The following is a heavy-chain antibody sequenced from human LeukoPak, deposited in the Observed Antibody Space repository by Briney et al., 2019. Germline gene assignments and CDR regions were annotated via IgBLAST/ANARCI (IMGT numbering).Heavy chain of an antibody. CDR2: ISYDGSNK. CDR1: GFTFSNYG. D-gene: IGHD5-12*01. CDR3: ARAKWLRLLLLLDY. Sequence: GGSLRLSCAASGFTFSNYGMHWVRQAPGKGLEWVAVISYDGSNKFYADSVKGRFTISRDNSENTLFLQMNSLRPEDTAVYYCARAKWLRLLLLLDYGGQGTLVTVSS. J-gene: IGHJ4*02. V-gene: IGHV3-30*03.